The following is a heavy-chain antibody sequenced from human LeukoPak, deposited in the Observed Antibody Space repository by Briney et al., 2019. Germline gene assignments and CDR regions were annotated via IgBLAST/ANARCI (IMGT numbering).Heavy chain of an antibody. CDR3: ARDPVISPGVDY. D-gene: IGHD2-21*01. CDR1: GYSISSGYY. Sequence: SETLSLTCTVSGYSISSGYYWGWIRQPPGKGLESIGSIYHSGSTYSNPSLKSRVTISVDTSKNQFSLRLSSVTAADTAVYYCARDPVISPGVDYWGQGTLVTVSS. J-gene: IGHJ4*02. CDR2: IYHSGST. V-gene: IGHV4-38-2*02.